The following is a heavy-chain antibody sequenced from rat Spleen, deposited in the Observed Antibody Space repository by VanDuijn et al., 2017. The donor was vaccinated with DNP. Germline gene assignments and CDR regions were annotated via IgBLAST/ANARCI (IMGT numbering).Heavy chain of an antibody. Sequence: EVQLVESGGGLVQPGRSLKFSCAASGVTFSDYAMAWVRQAPTKGLEWVAYISTGGGSSYYRDSVKGRLTISRDNAKSNLYLQMDRLRSEYTAIYACTTDNMGNWYFDFWGQGVMVTVSS. CDR3: TTDNMGNWYFDF. CDR1: GVTFSDYA. J-gene: IGHJ2*01. D-gene: IGHD1-5*01. V-gene: IGHV5-27*01. CDR2: ISTGGGSS.